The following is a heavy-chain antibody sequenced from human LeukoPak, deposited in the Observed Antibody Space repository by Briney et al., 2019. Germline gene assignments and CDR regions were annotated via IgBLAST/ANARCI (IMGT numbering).Heavy chain of an antibody. CDR3: ARGGYDFWSGYRDAFDI. J-gene: IGHJ3*02. V-gene: IGHV4-61*08. CDR2: IYYSGST. D-gene: IGHD3-3*01. CDR1: GGPISNVDYY. Sequence: SETLSLTCTVSGGPISNVDYYWSWIRQPPGKGLEWIGYIYYSGSTNYNPSLKSRVTISVDTSKNQFSLKLSSVTAADTAVYYCARGGYDFWSGYRDAFDIWGQGTMVTVSS.